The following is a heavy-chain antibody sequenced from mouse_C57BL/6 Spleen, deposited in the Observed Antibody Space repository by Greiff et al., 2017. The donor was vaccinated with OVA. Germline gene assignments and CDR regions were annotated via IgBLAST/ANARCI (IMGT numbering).Heavy chain of an antibody. D-gene: IGHD1-1*01. V-gene: IGHV5-6*01. Sequence: VQLKESGGDLVKPGGSLKLSCAASGFTFSSYGMSWVRQTPDKRLEWVATISSGGSYTYYPDSVKGRFTISRDNAKNTLYLQMSSLKSEDTAMYYCARIYYYGSSYEEGAMDYWGQGTSVTVSS. CDR2: ISSGGSYT. J-gene: IGHJ4*01. CDR3: ARIYYYGSSYEEGAMDY. CDR1: GFTFSSYG.